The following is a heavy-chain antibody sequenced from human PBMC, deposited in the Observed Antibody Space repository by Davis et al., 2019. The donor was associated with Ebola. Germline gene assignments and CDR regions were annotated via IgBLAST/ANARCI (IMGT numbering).Heavy chain of an antibody. CDR3: ARLGYDFWSGYYTYNWFDP. CDR1: GGSISSYY. CDR2: IYYSGST. Sequence: GSLRLSCTVSGGSISSYYWSWIRQPPGKGLEWIGYIYYSGSTNYNPSLKSRVTISVDTSKNQFSLKLSSVTAADTAVYYCARLGYDFWSGYYTYNWFDPWGQGTLVTVSS. V-gene: IGHV4-59*08. J-gene: IGHJ5*02. D-gene: IGHD3-3*01.